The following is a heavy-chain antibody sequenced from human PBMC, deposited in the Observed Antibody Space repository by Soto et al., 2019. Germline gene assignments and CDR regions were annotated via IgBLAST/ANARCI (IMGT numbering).Heavy chain of an antibody. CDR1: GYTFASYA. CDR3: ASDPPPPDY. Sequence: QVQLVQSGAEVKKPGASVKVSCKASGYTFASYAISWMRQAPGQGLECMGWISAYNGNTTYAQKLQGRVTMTTDTSTSTAYSELRSLRSDDTAVYYCASDPPPPDYWGQRTLVTVSS. J-gene: IGHJ4*02. V-gene: IGHV1-18*01. CDR2: ISAYNGNT.